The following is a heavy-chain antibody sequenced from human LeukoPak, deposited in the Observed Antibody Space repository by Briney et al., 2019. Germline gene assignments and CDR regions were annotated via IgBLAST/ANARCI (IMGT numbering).Heavy chain of an antibody. V-gene: IGHV4-59*08. CDR2: IYYSGGT. Sequence: SETLSLTCTVSGGSISNYCWSWIRQPPGKGLEWIGYIYYSGGTNYNPSLKSRVTISVDTPKNQFSLKLSSVTAADTAVYYCARVGAHDFWSGYYRPFDYWGQGTLVTVSS. CDR1: GGSISNYC. CDR3: ARVGAHDFWSGYYRPFDY. D-gene: IGHD3-3*01. J-gene: IGHJ4*02.